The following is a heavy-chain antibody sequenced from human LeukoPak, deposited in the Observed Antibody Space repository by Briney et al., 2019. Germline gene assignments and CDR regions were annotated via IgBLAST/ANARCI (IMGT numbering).Heavy chain of an antibody. V-gene: IGHV4-59*01. CDR1: GGSISSYY. CDR2: MYYSGIT. J-gene: IGHJ4*02. CDR3: ASRDYSGRHFDY. D-gene: IGHD4-23*01. Sequence: SETLSLTCTVSGGSISSYYWSWIRQPPGKGLEWIGYMYYSGITNYNPSLKSRVTISVDTSKNQFSLKLSSVTAADTAMYYCASRDYSGRHFDYWGQGTLVTVSS.